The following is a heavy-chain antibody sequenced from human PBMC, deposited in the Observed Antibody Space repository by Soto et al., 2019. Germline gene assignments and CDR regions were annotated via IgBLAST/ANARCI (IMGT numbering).Heavy chain of an antibody. CDR2: ITGSGSTK. CDR1: GFTFSRHS. J-gene: IGHJ5*02. Sequence: GGSLRLSCAASGFTFSRHSMNWFRQAPGKGLEWVSHITGSGSTKYYAGSVRGRFTVSRDNAKNSLYLHMNSLRVEDTAVYYCARDRIAVTGDLFDPWGQGTLVTVSS. D-gene: IGHD6-19*01. CDR3: ARDRIAVTGDLFDP. V-gene: IGHV3-48*01.